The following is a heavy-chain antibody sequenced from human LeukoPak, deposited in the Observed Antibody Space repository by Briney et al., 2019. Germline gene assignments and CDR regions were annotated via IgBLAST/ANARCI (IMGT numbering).Heavy chain of an antibody. CDR2: ISWNSGSI. J-gene: IGHJ4*02. CDR3: AKDGGLDYYGSGQDGGADY. D-gene: IGHD3-10*01. CDR1: GFTFDDYA. Sequence: GGSLRLSCAASGFTFDDYAMHWVRQAPGKGLEWVSGISWNSGSIGYADSVKGRFTISRDNAKNSLYLQMNSLRAEDTALYYCAKDGGLDYYGSGQDGGADYWGQGTLVTVSS. V-gene: IGHV3-9*01.